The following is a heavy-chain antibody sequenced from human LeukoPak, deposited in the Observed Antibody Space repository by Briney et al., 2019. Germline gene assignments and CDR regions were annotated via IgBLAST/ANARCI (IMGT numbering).Heavy chain of an antibody. CDR2: IYHSGST. CDR3: ARNAEYTYGPIDY. D-gene: IGHD5-18*01. V-gene: IGHV4-30-2*01. J-gene: IGHJ4*02. CDR1: GGSISSGGYY. Sequence: SETLSLTCTVSGGSISSGGYYWSWIRQPPGKGLEWIGYIYHSGSTYYNPSLKSRVTISVDTSKNQFSLKLSSVTAADTAVYYCARNAEYTYGPIDYWGQGTLVTVSS.